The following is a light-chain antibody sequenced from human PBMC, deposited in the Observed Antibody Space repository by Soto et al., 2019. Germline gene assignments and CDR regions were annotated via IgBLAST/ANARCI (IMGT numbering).Light chain of an antibody. CDR1: SSNIGAGYD. CDR2: GDN. CDR3: QSSDSSLSGWGI. J-gene: IGLJ2*01. V-gene: IGLV1-40*01. Sequence: QSVLTQPPSVSGAPGQRVTISCNGSSSNIGAGYDVHWYQQLPGTAPKLLIYGDNNRPSGVPDRFSGSKSGTSASLAITGLRAEDEADYYCQSSDSSLSGWGIFGGGTKLTVL.